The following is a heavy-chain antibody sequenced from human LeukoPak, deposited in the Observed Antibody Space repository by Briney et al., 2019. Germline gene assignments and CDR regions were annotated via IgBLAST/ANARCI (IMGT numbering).Heavy chain of an antibody. D-gene: IGHD3-3*01. CDR2: INGDGTTI. J-gene: IGHJ6*02. Sequence: GGSLRLSCAASGFTFNNYWMHWVRQAPGEGLVWVSRINGDGTTITHVDSVKGRFTISRDNSKNTLYLQMNSLRAEDTAVYYCAKDFGADYYYYYGMDVWGQGTTVTVSS. CDR1: GFTFNNYW. V-gene: IGHV3-74*01. CDR3: AKDFGADYYYYYGMDV.